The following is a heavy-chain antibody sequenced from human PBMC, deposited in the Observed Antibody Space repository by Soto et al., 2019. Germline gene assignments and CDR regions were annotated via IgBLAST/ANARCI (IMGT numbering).Heavy chain of an antibody. CDR3: ARALNPTDAFDI. CDR2: IYYSGST. V-gene: IGHV4-59*01. Sequence: PSETLSLTCTVSGGSIITYYWSWILQPPGKGLEWIGYIYYSGSTNYNPSLRSRVTISVDTSKNQFSLKLSSVTAADTAVYYCARALNPTDAFDIWGQGTMVTVSS. CDR1: GGSIITYY. J-gene: IGHJ3*02.